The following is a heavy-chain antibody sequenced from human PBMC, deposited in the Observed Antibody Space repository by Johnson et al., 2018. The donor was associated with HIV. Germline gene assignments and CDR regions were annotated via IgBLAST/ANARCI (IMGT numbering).Heavy chain of an antibody. D-gene: IGHD3-16*01. CDR2: IKQDGSEK. V-gene: IGHV3-7*01. J-gene: IGHJ3*02. Sequence: LVESGGGLVQPGGSLRLSCAASGFTFSSYWMSWVRQAPGEGLEWVAHIKQDGSEKYYVDYVQGRFPPSKDNAKNSLYRQMNSLGAEDTAVYYCARDRQSGGGDADAFDIWGQGTLVSVSS. CDR1: GFTFSSYW. CDR3: ARDRQSGGGDADAFDI.